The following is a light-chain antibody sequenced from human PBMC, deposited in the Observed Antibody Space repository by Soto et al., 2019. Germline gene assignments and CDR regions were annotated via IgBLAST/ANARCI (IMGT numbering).Light chain of an antibody. Sequence: EIVLTQSPATLSLSPGERATLSCRASQSVSSYLAWYQQKPGQAPRLLIYDASNRATGIPARFSGSGSGTEFTITIRSLEPEDFAVYYLQQRSNWPPLTFGGGTKVEIK. CDR1: QSVSSY. V-gene: IGKV3-11*01. CDR3: QQRSNWPPLT. CDR2: DAS. J-gene: IGKJ4*01.